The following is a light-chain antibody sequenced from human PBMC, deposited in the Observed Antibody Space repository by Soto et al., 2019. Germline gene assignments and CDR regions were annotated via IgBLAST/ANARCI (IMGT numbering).Light chain of an antibody. CDR1: QSVSSSY. CDR3: QQYGSSPIFT. CDR2: GAS. Sequence: EIVLTQSPGTLSLSPGERATLSCRASQSVSSSYLAWYQQKPGQAPRLLIYGASSRATDIPDRFSGSGSGTDFTLTISRLEPEDVAVYYCQQYGSSPIFTFGPGTKVDIK. J-gene: IGKJ3*01. V-gene: IGKV3-20*01.